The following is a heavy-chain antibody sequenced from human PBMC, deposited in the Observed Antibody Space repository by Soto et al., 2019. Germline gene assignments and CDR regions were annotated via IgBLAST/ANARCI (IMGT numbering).Heavy chain of an antibody. CDR3: ARDPPARTRYYGDAFDI. CDR2: ISSSGSTI. V-gene: IGHV3-11*01. J-gene: IGHJ3*02. D-gene: IGHD3-22*01. CDR1: GFTFSDYY. Sequence: GGSLSLSCAASGFTFSDYYMSWIRQAPGKGLEWVSYISSSGSTIYYADSVKGRFTISRDNAKNSLYLQMNSLRAEDTAVYYCARDPPARTRYYGDAFDIWGQGTMVTVSS.